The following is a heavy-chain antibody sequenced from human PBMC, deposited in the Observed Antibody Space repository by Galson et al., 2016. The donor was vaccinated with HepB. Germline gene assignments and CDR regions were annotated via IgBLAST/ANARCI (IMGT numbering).Heavy chain of an antibody. CDR2: ISGNSYYI. CDR1: GFTFSSYS. Sequence: SLRLSCAASGFTFSSYSMNWVRQAPGQGLEWVSSISGNSYYIYYADSVKGRYTLSRENAKRSLYLQMNRLGAEDTAVYYCARDRDAYDFWSGSRGSKCFDSWGQGVLVTVSS. D-gene: IGHD3-3*01. CDR3: ARDRDAYDFWSGSRGSKCFDS. V-gene: IGHV3-21*01. J-gene: IGHJ5*01.